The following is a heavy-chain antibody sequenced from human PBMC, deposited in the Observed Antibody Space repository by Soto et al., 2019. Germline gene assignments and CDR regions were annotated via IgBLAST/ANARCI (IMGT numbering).Heavy chain of an antibody. CDR2: IRDKANSYAT. CDR3: TRLYCGGDCDFDS. J-gene: IGHJ4*02. CDR1: GFTSSVTA. Sequence: GGPLRLSCAASGFTSSVTAMHWVRQASGKGLEWVGRIRDKANSYATAYTASVKGRFTISRDDSKNTAYLQMNSLKTEDTAVYYCTRLYCGGDCDFDSWGQGTLVTVSS. D-gene: IGHD2-21*02. V-gene: IGHV3-73*01.